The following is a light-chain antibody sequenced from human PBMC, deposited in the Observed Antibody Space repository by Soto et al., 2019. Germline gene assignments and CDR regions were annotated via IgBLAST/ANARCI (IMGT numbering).Light chain of an antibody. CDR3: QQYDSSPRT. Sequence: IVMAQSPAALSVSPGGRATLSCRASQSVNIYLAWYQQKPGQAPRLLISGASTRAADIPDRFSGSGSGTDFTLTIGRLEPEDLAVYYCQQYDSSPRTFGQGTKVDI. J-gene: IGKJ1*01. CDR1: QSVNIY. V-gene: IGKV3D-15*01. CDR2: GAS.